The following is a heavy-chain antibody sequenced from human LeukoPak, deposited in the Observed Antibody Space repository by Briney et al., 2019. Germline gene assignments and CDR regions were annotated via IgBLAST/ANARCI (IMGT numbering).Heavy chain of an antibody. D-gene: IGHD3-3*01. CDR3: ARGPYYDFWSGYYVEYYYYGMDV. V-gene: IGHV3-30-3*01. Sequence: GGSLRLSCAASGFTFSSYAMHWVRQAPGKGLEWVAVISYDGSNKYYADSVKGRFTISGDNSKNTLYLQMNSLRAEDTAVYYCARGPYYDFWSGYYVEYYYYGMDVWGQGTTVTVSS. J-gene: IGHJ6*02. CDR1: GFTFSSYA. CDR2: ISYDGSNK.